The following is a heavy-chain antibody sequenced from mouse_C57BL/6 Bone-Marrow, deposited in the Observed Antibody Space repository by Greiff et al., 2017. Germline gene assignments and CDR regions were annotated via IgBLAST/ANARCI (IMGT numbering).Heavy chain of an antibody. J-gene: IGHJ2*01. CDR2: IYPGGGYT. V-gene: IGHV1-63*01. CDR1: GYTFTNYW. Sequence: VQLQQSGAELVRPGASVKMSCTASGYTFTNYWIGWAKQRPGHGLEWIGDIYPGGGYTNSNEKFQGKATLTADKSSSTAYMPFSSLTSEHTAINYVARGDDYGPFDYWGQGTTLTVSS. CDR3: ARGDDYGPFDY. D-gene: IGHD2-4*01.